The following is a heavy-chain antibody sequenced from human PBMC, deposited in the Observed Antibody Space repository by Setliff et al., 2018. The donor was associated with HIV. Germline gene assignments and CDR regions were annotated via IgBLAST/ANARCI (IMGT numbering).Heavy chain of an antibody. V-gene: IGHV7-4-1*01. CDR1: VYTFTTFG. CDR3: ARYGSDWFFDL. D-gene: IGHD4-17*01. J-gene: IGHJ2*01. CDR2: INTETGTP. Sequence: GASVKVSCKASVYTFTTFGLSWVRQAPGQGLEWMGWINTETGTPMYAQGFTGRFVFSLDTSISTAYLQIDSLNAEDTAVYYCARYGSDWFFDLWGRGTLVTVSS.